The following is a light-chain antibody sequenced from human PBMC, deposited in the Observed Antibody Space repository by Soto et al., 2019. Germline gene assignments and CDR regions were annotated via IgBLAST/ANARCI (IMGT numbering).Light chain of an antibody. CDR2: DVE. Sequence: QSVLTQPASVSGSPGQSITISCTGTNSDVGAYNSVSWYQQHPGKAPKLMIYDVENRPSGVSNRFSGSKSGNTASLTISGLQTEDEADYYCSSYTTSITLVFGGGTKLTVL. CDR1: NSDVGAYNS. V-gene: IGLV2-14*01. CDR3: SSYTTSITLV. J-gene: IGLJ2*01.